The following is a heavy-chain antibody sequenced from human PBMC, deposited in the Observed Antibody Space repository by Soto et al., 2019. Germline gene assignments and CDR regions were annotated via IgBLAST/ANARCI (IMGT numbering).Heavy chain of an antibody. D-gene: IGHD3-22*01. CDR3: AKGHGSGYLXVAY. CDR2: ISGSGGST. V-gene: IGHV3-23*01. J-gene: IGHJ4*02. Sequence: PGGSLRLACAASGFTFSSYAMSWVRQAPGKGLEWVSAISGSGGSTYYADSVKVRFTISRDNSKNTLYLQMNSLRVEDTAVYYSAKGHGSGYLXVAYWGQGTLVTVSS. CDR1: GFTFSSYA.